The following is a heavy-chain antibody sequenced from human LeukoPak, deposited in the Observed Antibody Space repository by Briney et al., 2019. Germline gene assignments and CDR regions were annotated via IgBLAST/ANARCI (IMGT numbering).Heavy chain of an antibody. J-gene: IGHJ5*02. D-gene: IGHD2-2*02. CDR3: ARRADCSSTSCYTNSNWFDP. V-gene: IGHV4-34*01. Sequence: LETLSLTCAVYGGSLNGHYWSWIRQPPGKGLEWIGEGSESGGTKFNPSLKSRVTISADTSKNQFSLKLNSVTAADTAVYYCARRADCSSTSCYTNSNWFDPWGQGTLVTVSS. CDR1: GGSLNGHY. CDR2: GSESGGT.